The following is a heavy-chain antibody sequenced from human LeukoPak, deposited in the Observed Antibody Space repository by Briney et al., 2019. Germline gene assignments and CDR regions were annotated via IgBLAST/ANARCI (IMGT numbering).Heavy chain of an antibody. Sequence: GGSLRLSCAASGFTFDDYGMSWVRQAPGKGLEWVSGLNWNGGSTGYADPVKGRFTVSRDNAKNSLYLQMNSLRAEDTALYYCARGATYYYDSSAYYQVDYWGQGTLVTVSS. J-gene: IGHJ4*02. CDR2: LNWNGGST. CDR1: GFTFDDYG. CDR3: ARGATYYYDSSAYYQVDY. V-gene: IGHV3-20*04. D-gene: IGHD3-22*01.